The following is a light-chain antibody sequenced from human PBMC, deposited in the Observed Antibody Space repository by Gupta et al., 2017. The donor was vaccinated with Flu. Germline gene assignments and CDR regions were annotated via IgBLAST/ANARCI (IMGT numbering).Light chain of an antibody. CDR3: QRDNNWPAST. CDR1: QSVSSN. V-gene: IGKV3-15*01. J-gene: IGKJ2*01. CDR2: GAS. Sequence: EIVMTQSPATLYVSPGERATLSCRASQSVSSNLAWYQQKPGQAPRLLIYGASTRATGIPARFSGSGSGTELPLTSSSLQLEHFAVYYSQRDNNWPASTFGQGTKLEIK.